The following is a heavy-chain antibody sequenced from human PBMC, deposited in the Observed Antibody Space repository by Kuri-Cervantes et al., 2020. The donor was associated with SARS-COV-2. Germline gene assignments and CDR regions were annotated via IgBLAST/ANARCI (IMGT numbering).Heavy chain of an antibody. Sequence: GSLRPSSSVSGDSITKKNNYWGWTRQPAGKGLEWIGNIYIGTKRGRRGSTNYHPALDSRVTMSADTSKNPFSLTLRSVTAADTAVYYCARHIEKAEFRNPVNAYYFYIDVWGRGTTVTVSS. V-gene: IGHV4-39*01. CDR2: IYIGTKRGRRGST. CDR1: GDSITKKNNY. D-gene: IGHD1-14*01. J-gene: IGHJ6*03. CDR3: ARHIEKAEFRNPVNAYYFYIDV.